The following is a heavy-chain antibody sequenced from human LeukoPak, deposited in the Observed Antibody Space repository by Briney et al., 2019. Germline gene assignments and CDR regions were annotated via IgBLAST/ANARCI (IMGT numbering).Heavy chain of an antibody. D-gene: IGHD5-18*01. Sequence: GGSLRLSCAASGFTFTGFGMHWVRQAPGKGLEWVALIWYDGSNKYYADSVRGRFTISRDNSKNTLSLQMTSLRAEDTAVYFCARDLVDTAHGLDVWGQGTTVTVSS. J-gene: IGHJ6*02. CDR1: GFTFTGFG. CDR3: ARDLVDTAHGLDV. CDR2: IWYDGSNK. V-gene: IGHV3-33*01.